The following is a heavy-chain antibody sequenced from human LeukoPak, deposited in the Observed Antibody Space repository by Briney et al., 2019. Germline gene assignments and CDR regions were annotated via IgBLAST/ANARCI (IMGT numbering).Heavy chain of an antibody. D-gene: IGHD6-19*01. V-gene: IGHV3-30*18. CDR2: ISYDGGNK. CDR1: GFTFSSYG. Sequence: GGSLRLSCAASGFTFSSYGMHWVRQAPGKGLEWVAVISYDGGNKYYADSVKGRFTISRDNSKNTLYLRMNSLRAEDTAVFYCAKAPISGGWYYYVDSWGQGALVTVSS. CDR3: AKAPISGGWYYYVDS. J-gene: IGHJ4*02.